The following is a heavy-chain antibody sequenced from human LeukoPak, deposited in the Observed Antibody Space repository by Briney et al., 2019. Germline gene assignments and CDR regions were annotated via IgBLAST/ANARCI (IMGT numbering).Heavy chain of an antibody. J-gene: IGHJ4*02. CDR2: IIPIFGTA. V-gene: IGHV1-69*13. CDR3: ARGGGKQLVATLDY. D-gene: IGHD6-6*01. CDR1: GGTFSSYA. Sequence: ASVKVSCKASGGTFSSYAISWVRQAPGQGLEWMGGIIPIFGTANYAQKFQSRVTITADESTSTAYMELSSLRSEDTAVYYCARGGGKQLVATLDYWGQGTLVTVSS.